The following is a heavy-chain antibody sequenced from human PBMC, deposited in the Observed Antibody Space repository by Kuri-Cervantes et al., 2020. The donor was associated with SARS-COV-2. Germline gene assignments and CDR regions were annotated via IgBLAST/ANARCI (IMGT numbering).Heavy chain of an antibody. J-gene: IGHJ3*02. CDR2: ISSSSYT. Sequence: GESLKISCAASGFTFSSYSMNWVRQAPGKGLEWVSYISSSSYTNYADSVKGRFTISRDNAKNSLYLQMNSLRAEDTAVYYCARAPQWVAGDDAFDIWGQGTMVTVSS. V-gene: IGHV3-21*05. CDR3: ARAPQWVAGDDAFDI. CDR1: GFTFSSYS. D-gene: IGHD6-19*01.